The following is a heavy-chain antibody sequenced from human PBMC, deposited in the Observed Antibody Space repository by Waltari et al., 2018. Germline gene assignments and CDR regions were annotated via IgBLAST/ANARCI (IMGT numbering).Heavy chain of an antibody. CDR3: ARRNEWERLGPFDY. CDR2: IYYSGST. V-gene: IGHV4-39*07. D-gene: IGHD1-26*01. J-gene: IGHJ4*02. Sequence: VQLQDSGPGLVKPSETLSLTCTVSGGSISSSRSSWGWIRQPPGKGLEWIGSIYYSGSTYYNPSLKSRVTISVDTSKNQFSLKLSSVTAADTAVYYCARRNEWERLGPFDYWGQGTLVTVSS. CDR1: GGSISSSRSS.